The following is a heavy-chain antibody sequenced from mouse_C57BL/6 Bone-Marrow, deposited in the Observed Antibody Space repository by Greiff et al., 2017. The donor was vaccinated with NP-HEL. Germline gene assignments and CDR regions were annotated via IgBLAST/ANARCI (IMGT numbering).Heavy chain of an antibody. V-gene: IGHV1-81*01. D-gene: IGHD1-1*01. CDR3: ARGIITTVVATVDY. Sequence: QVHVKQSGAELARPGASVKLSCKASGYTFTSYGISWVKQRTGQGLEWIGEIYPRSGNTYYNEKFKGKATLTADKSSSTAYMELRSLTSEDSAVYFCARGIITTVVATVDYWGQGTTLTVSS. J-gene: IGHJ2*01. CDR1: GYTFTSYG. CDR2: IYPRSGNT.